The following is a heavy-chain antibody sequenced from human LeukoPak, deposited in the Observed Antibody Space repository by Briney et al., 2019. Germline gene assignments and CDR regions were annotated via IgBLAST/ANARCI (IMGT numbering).Heavy chain of an antibody. Sequence: SETLSLTRTVSGGSISSSRDYWGWIRQPPGKGLEWIGSIYYSGSTYYNPSLKSRVTISVDTSKNQFSLKLSSVTAADTGVYYCARHVEIAVAGPIDYWGQGTLVTVSS. CDR2: IYYSGST. J-gene: IGHJ4*02. V-gene: IGHV4-39*01. D-gene: IGHD6-19*01. CDR1: GGSISSSRDY. CDR3: ARHVEIAVAGPIDY.